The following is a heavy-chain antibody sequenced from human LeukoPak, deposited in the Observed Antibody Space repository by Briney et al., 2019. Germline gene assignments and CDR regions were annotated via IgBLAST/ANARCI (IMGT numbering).Heavy chain of an antibody. J-gene: IGHJ4*02. CDR3: ARVRRPILRYFDWLSTTEEDY. V-gene: IGHV3-11*01. Sequence: GGSLRLSCAASGFTFSDYYMSWIRQAPGEGLEWVSYISSSGSTIYYADSVKGRFTISRDNAKDSLYLQMNSLRAEDTAVYYCARVRRPILRYFDWLSTTEEDYWGQGTLVTVSS. D-gene: IGHD3-9*01. CDR2: ISSSGSTI. CDR1: GFTFSDYY.